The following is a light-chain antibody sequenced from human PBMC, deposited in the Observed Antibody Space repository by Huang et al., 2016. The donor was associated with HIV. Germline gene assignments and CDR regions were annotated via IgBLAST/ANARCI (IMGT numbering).Light chain of an antibody. V-gene: IGKV1-5*03. CDR1: QSISSL. CDR3: QQYNSYSVT. CDR2: KAA. Sequence: DIRMTQSPSTLSASVGDRVTITCRASQSISSLLAWYQQKPGKAPKLRIYKAASLESGVPSRFSGSGSGTEFTLTISSLQPDDFATYYCQQYNSYSVTFGQGTKVEIK. J-gene: IGKJ1*01.